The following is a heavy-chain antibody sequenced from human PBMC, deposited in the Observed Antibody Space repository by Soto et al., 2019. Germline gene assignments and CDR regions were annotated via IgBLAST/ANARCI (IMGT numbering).Heavy chain of an antibody. CDR1: GFTLTNYA. CDR3: ARDRYSSSTLFDY. V-gene: IGHV3-30-3*01. Sequence: PGGSLRLSCAASGFTLTNYAMHWVRQPPGKGLEWLGVIPDDGDNKYYADSVKGRLTISRDTSNNTLYLQMNSLRPEDTALYYCARDRYSSSTLFDYWGQGTLVTVSS. D-gene: IGHD6-6*01. J-gene: IGHJ4*02. CDR2: IPDDGDNK.